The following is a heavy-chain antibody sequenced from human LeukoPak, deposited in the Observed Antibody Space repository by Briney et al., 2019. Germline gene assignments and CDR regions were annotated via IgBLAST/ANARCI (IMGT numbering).Heavy chain of an antibody. V-gene: IGHV4-59*08. D-gene: IGHD4-17*01. CDR1: GGSISSYY. CDR2: IYYSGNT. J-gene: IGHJ5*02. Sequence: PSETLSLTCTVSGGSISSYYWSWIRQPPGKGLEWIGYIYYSGNTRHNPSLKSRVTISLDISKNHFSLRLSSMTAADTAVYYCAMQVGIYGDYNNWFDPWGQGARVTVSS. CDR3: AMQVGIYGDYNNWFDP.